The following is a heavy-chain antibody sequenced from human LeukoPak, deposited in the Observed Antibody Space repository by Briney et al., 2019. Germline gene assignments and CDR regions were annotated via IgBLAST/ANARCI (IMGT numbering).Heavy chain of an antibody. CDR2: IRSDGSSK. Sequence: GGSLRLSCAASGFTFSSFGLHWVRQAPGKGLEWVALIRSDGSSKNYADSVKGRFTISKDTSKNTVHLQMNNLRAEDTAVYYCAKWSGDYPSYYLDYWGQGTLVTVSS. CDR1: GFTFSSFG. V-gene: IGHV3-30*02. CDR3: AKWSGDYPSYYLDY. D-gene: IGHD4-17*01. J-gene: IGHJ4*02.